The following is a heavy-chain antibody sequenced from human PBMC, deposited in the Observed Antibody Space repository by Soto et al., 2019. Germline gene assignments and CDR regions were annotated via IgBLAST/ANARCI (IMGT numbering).Heavy chain of an antibody. CDR1: GGSISSSSYY. D-gene: IGHD3-16*01. J-gene: IGHJ4*02. CDR3: ASLRLRDYDFDY. CDR2: IYYSGST. V-gene: IGHV4-39*01. Sequence: SETLSLTCTVSGGSISSSSYYWGWIRQPPGKGLEWIGNIYYSGSTYYNPSLKSRVTISVDTSKNQFSLKLSSVTAADTAVYYCASLRLRDYDFDYWGQGTLVTVYS.